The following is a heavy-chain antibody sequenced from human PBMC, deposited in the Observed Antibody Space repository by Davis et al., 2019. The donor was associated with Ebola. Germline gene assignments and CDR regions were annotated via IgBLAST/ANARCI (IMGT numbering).Heavy chain of an antibody. J-gene: IGHJ5*02. CDR2: ISAYNGNT. CDR3: ARVPYSSGWISNWFDP. D-gene: IGHD6-19*01. CDR1: GYTFISYG. Sequence: AASVKVSCKASGYTFISYGISWVRQAPGQGLEWMGWISAYNGNTNYAQKLQGRVTMTTDTSTSTASMELRSLRSDDTAVYYCARVPYSSGWISNWFDPWGQGTLVTVSS. V-gene: IGHV1-18*01.